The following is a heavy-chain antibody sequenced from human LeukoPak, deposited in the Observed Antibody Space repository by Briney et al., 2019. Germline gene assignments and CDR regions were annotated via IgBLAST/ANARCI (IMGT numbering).Heavy chain of an antibody. CDR2: INHSGST. Sequence: SETLSLTCAVYGGSFSGYYWSWIRQPPGKGLEWIGEINHSGSTNYNPSLKSRVTISVDTSKNQFSLKLSSVPAADTAVYYCARAYCSSTSCYANWFDLWGQGTLVTVSS. D-gene: IGHD2-2*01. CDR3: ARAYCSSTSCYANWFDL. CDR1: GGSFSGYY. J-gene: IGHJ5*02. V-gene: IGHV4-34*01.